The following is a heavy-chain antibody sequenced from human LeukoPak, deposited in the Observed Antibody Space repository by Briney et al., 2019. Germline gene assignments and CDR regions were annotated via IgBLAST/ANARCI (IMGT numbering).Heavy chain of an antibody. D-gene: IGHD1-1*01. CDR2: ISDDGGDR. Sequence: GGSLRLSCAASGFTFSSYWMSWVSQAPGKGLEWVSAISDDGGDRKYADSVKGRFTISRDNSKNTLYLQMNSLRAEDTAIYYCGRDWKLDYWGQGTLVTVSS. J-gene: IGHJ4*02. CDR1: GFTFSSYW. CDR3: GRDWKLDY. V-gene: IGHV3-23*01.